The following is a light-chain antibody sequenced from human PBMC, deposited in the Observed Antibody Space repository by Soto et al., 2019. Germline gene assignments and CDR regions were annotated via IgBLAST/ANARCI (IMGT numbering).Light chain of an antibody. J-gene: IGLJ1*01. Sequence: QSALTQPASVSGSPGQSITISCTGTSSDVGGYNHVSWYQHHTGKAPKRIIYEVTKRPSGVSNRFSGSKSGDTASLTISGRPAEDGAEYYCSSHTASTTRSFGTGTKVTVL. CDR3: SSHTASTTRS. CDR1: SSDVGGYNH. CDR2: EVT. V-gene: IGLV2-14*01.